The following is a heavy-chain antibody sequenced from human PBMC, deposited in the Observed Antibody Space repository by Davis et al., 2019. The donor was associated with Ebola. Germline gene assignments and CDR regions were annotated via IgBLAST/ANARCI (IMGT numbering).Heavy chain of an antibody. CDR3: ARESRGYCTIASCHLYKIDY. CDR2: INHSGST. J-gene: IGHJ4*02. D-gene: IGHD2-2*01. Sequence: MPSETLSLTCAVYVGSFSGYYWTWIRQPPGKGLEWIGEINHSGSTNYNPSLKSRVTISVDTSKNQFSLKLNSVTAAETAVYYSARESRGYCTIASCHLYKIDYWGQGTLITVSS. CDR1: VGSFSGYY. V-gene: IGHV4-34*01.